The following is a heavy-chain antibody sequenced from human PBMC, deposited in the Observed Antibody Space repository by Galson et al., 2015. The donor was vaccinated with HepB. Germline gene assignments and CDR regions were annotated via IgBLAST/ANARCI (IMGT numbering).Heavy chain of an antibody. J-gene: IGHJ6*03. CDR1: GFTFSSYG. CDR2: ISYDGSNK. CDR3: AKDGPGDTAMGNYYYYYMDV. V-gene: IGHV3-30*18. D-gene: IGHD5-18*01. Sequence: SLRLSCAASGFTFSSYGMHWVRQAPGKGLEWVAVISYDGSNKYYADSVKGRFTISRDNSKNTLYLQMNSLRAEDTAVYYCAKDGPGDTAMGNYYYYYMDVWGKGTTVTVSS.